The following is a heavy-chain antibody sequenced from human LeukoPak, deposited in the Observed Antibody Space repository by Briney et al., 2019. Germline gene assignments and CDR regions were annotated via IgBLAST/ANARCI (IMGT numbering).Heavy chain of an antibody. J-gene: IGHJ4*02. D-gene: IGHD3-9*01. CDR2: IDWDDDK. CDR1: GFSLSTSGMC. CDR3: ARGTYYDILTGYGY. Sequence: SGPTLVNPTQTLTLTCTFSGFSLSTSGMCVSWIRQPPGKALEWLALIDWDDDKYYSTSLKTRLTISKDTSKNQVVLTMTNMDPVDTATYYWARGTYYDILTGYGYWGQGTLVTVSS. V-gene: IGHV2-70*01.